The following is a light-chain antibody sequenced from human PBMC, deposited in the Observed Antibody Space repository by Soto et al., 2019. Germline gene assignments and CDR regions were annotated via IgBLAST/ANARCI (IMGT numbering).Light chain of an antibody. J-gene: IGKJ5*01. V-gene: IGKV1-5*03. CDR3: QQYNSYST. CDR2: KAS. CDR1: QSISTW. Sequence: DIQMTQSPPTLSASVGDRVTITCRASQSISTWLAWYQQKPGKVPKVLIYKASNLESGVPPRFSGSGSGTEFTLTISSLQPDDFATYYCQQYNSYSTFGQGTRLEIK.